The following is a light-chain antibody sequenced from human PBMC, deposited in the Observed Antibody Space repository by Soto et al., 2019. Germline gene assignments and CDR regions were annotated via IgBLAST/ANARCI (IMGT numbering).Light chain of an antibody. V-gene: IGLV1-40*01. J-gene: IGLJ1*01. CDR1: STNLGGGFD. CDR2: GNN. Sequence: QSVLTQPPSISGGPGQSVTNSRTGSSTNLGGGFDGNWDQPRRGTTPKQLNYGNNNRPSGGPDRFSGSKSGTSASLAITGLQAEDEADYYCQSYDSSLSGYYVFGTGTKVTVL. CDR3: QSYDSSLSGYYV.